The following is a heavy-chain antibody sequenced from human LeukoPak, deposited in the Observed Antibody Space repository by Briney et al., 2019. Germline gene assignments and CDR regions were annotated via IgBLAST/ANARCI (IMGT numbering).Heavy chain of an antibody. CDR1: GDSLSLYY. CDR2: VFYSGVT. D-gene: IGHD2-2*03. V-gene: IGHV4-59*01. Sequence: SETLSLTCSVSGDSLSLYYWSWLRQTPGKGLEWIGYVFYSGVTYYNPSLKSRVTISVNSSENQFSLKLRSVTPSDTAIYFCARNNLDVVGARICDYYGLDVWGCGTTVTVSP. CDR3: ARNNLDVVGARICDYYGLDV. J-gene: IGHJ6*04.